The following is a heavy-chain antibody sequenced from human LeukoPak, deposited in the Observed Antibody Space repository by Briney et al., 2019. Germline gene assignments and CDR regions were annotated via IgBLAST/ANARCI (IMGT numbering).Heavy chain of an antibody. CDR3: ARDEPAAIGY. Sequence: SQTLSLTXTVSGGSISSGDYYWSWIRQPPGEGLEWIGYIYYSGSTYYNPSLKSRVTISVDTSKNQFSLKLSSVTAADTAVYYCARDEPAAIGYWGQGTLVTVSS. CDR2: IYYSGST. CDR1: GGSISSGDYY. V-gene: IGHV4-30-4*08. D-gene: IGHD2-2*02. J-gene: IGHJ4*02.